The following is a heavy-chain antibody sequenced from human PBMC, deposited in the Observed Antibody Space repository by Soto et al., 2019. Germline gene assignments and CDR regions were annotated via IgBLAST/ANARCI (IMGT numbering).Heavy chain of an antibody. J-gene: IGHJ6*02. D-gene: IGHD1-26*01. V-gene: IGHV4-34*01. Sequence: SETLSLTCAVYGGSFSGYYWSWIRQPPGKGLEWIGEINHSGSTNYNPSLKSRVTISVDTSKNQFSLKLSSVTAADTAVYYCARGFRELNYYGMDVWGQGTTVTVSS. CDR3: ARGFRELNYYGMDV. CDR1: GGSFSGYY. CDR2: INHSGST.